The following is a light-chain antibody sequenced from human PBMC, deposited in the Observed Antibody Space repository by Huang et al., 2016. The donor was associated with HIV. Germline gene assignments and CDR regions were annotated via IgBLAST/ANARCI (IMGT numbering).Light chain of an antibody. Sequence: DIVMIQSPLSLSVTPGEAASISCRSSQSLLHGNGYNYLEWYLQKPGQSPQLLIYSGSDRAPGVPARFSASGSGTDFSLTISIVEAEDIGIYYCMQSLQTPGTFGQGTRLDIK. CDR1: QSLLHGNGYNY. CDR2: SGS. V-gene: IGKV2-28*01. CDR3: MQSLQTPGT. J-gene: IGKJ5*01.